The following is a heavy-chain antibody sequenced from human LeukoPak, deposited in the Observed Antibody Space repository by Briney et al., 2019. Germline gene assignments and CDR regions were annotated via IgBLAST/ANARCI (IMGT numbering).Heavy chain of an antibody. CDR2: IYHSGST. V-gene: IGHV4-30-4*01. Sequence: SQTLSLTCSVSGDSISSGDYSWSWIRQPPGKGPEWIGDIYHSGSTYYNPSLKSRLTISVDTSKNQFYMRLTSVTAADTAVYYCARDSHDYGDPVAFYWGQGTLVTVSS. CDR3: ARDSHDYGDPVAFY. CDR1: GDSISSGDYS. D-gene: IGHD4-17*01. J-gene: IGHJ4*02.